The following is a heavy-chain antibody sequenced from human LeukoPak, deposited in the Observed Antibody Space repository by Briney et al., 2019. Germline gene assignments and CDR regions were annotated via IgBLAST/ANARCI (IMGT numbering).Heavy chain of an antibody. V-gene: IGHV3-23*01. J-gene: IGHJ4*02. CDR2: ISESGDKT. D-gene: IGHD1-26*01. Sequence: GSLRLSCAASGFTSSNYAMNWVRQAPGKGLEWVSSISESGDKTDYADSVRGRFTISRDNSQNTLYLQMNSLRAEDTALYYCAKQWVDCWGQGTLVTVSS. CDR1: GFTSSNYA. CDR3: AKQWVDC.